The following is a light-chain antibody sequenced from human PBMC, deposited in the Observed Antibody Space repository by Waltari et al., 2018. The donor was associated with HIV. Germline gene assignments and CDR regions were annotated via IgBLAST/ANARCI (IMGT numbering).Light chain of an antibody. CDR1: SSNIGSNI. CDR3: AAWDDSLNGM. J-gene: IGLJ3*02. Sequence: QSVLTQPPSVSGTPGQNVTISCSGSSSNIGSNIVNWYQQPPGAAPKLLIYTNDQLPSGVPDRFSGSKSGTSASLAISGLQSADEADYYCAAWDDSLNGMFGGGTKLTVL. V-gene: IGLV1-44*01. CDR2: TND.